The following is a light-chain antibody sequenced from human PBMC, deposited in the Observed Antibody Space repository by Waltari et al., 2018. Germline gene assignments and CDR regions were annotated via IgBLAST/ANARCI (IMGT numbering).Light chain of an antibody. CDR2: KDT. V-gene: IGLV3-27*01. CDR1: VLTERH. J-gene: IGLJ3*02. Sequence: SYELTQPAPVSVSPGQTARITCSGGVLTERHDRWFQQKPGQAPVLVSFKDTARPSGISERFSGSSSGTTVTLTIRGAQVEDEGDYYCYAAADNNRVFGGWTKLTVL. CDR3: YAAADNNRV.